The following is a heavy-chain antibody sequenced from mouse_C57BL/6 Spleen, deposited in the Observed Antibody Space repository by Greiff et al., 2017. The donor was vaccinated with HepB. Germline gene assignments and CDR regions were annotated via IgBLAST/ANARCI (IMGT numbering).Heavy chain of an antibody. CDR1: GYTFTSYT. Sequence: VQLQQSGAELARPGASVKMSCKASGYTFTSYTMHWVKQRPGQGLEWIGYINPSSGYTKYNQKFKDKATLTADKSSSTAYMQLSSLTSEDSAVYYCARAGDYYGSRGHFDYWGQGTTLTVSS. CDR2: INPSSGYT. V-gene: IGHV1-4*01. D-gene: IGHD1-1*01. J-gene: IGHJ2*01. CDR3: ARAGDYYGSRGHFDY.